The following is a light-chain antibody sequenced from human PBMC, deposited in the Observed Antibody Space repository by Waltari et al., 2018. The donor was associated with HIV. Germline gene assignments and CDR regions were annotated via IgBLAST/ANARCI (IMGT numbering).Light chain of an antibody. CDR2: GSG. CDR3: QSYDRSLNGYV. V-gene: IGLV1-40*01. J-gene: IGLJ1*01. Sequence: VLTQPPSVSGAPGQAVTTFCSGTSSNSGAGFHVQWYQQLSGTAPKLLIFGSGNRPSGVPRRFSGSKSGTSPSLAISGLQLEDEGDYYCQSYDRSLNGYVFGGGTKVIVL. CDR1: SSNSGAGFH.